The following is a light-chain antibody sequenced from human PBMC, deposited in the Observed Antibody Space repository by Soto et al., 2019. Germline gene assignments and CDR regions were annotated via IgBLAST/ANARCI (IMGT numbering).Light chain of an antibody. J-gene: IGKJ1*01. CDR2: GAS. V-gene: IGKV3-15*01. CDR1: QSLNSSY. Sequence: PGERATLSCRASQSLNSSYLAWYQQKPGQAPRLLIYGASTRATGIPARFSGSGSGTEFTLTISSLQSEDFAVYYCQQYRNWPRTFGQGTKV. CDR3: QQYRNWPRT.